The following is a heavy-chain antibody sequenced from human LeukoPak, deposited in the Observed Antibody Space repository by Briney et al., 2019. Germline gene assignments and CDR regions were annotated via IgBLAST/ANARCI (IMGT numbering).Heavy chain of an antibody. CDR2: INRDGTYT. CDR3: AMDLTGPHDY. J-gene: IGHJ4*02. Sequence: GGSLRLSCAASGFTFSSYWIHWVRQAPGQGPVWVSHINRDGTYTRYADSMKGRFTVSRDNAKNMLYLQMSSLRAEDTAVYYCAMDLTGPHDYWGQGTLVTVSS. V-gene: IGHV3-74*01. CDR1: GFTFSSYW. D-gene: IGHD2-2*03.